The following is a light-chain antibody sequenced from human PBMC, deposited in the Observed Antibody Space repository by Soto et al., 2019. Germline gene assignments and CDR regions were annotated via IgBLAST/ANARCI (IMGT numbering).Light chain of an antibody. CDR3: SSYTNSFTWV. CDR1: SSDVGGYNY. V-gene: IGLV2-14*01. J-gene: IGLJ3*02. CDR2: EVN. Sequence: QSALTQPASVSGSPGQSITISCTGTSSDVGGYNYVSWYQQHPGKAPKLIISEVNNRPSGVSNRFSGSKSGNTASLTISGLRAEDEADYYCSSYTNSFTWVFGGGTKLTVL.